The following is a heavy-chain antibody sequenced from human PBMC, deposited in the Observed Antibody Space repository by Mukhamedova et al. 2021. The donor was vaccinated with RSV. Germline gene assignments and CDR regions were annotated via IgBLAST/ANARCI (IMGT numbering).Heavy chain of an antibody. CDR2: NPNSGGT. V-gene: IGHV1-2*02. CDR3: ARVPECYDFWSGYCYWYFDL. D-gene: IGHD3-3*01. Sequence: NPNSGGTNYAQKFQGRVTMTRDTSISTAYMGLSRLRSDDTAVYYCARVPECYDFWSGYCYWYFDLWGRGTLVTVSS. J-gene: IGHJ2*01.